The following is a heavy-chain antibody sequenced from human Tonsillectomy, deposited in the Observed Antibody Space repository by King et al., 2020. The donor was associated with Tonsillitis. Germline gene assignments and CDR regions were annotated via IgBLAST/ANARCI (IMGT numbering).Heavy chain of an antibody. CDR3: ARVKFNYYMDV. CDR2: IYYSGST. Sequence: QLQESGPGLVKPSETLSLTCTVSGGSISSSSYYWGWVRQPPGKGLEGIGSIYYSGSTYYNPSLKSRVTISVDTSKNQFSLKLSSVTAADTAVYYCARVKFNYYMDVWGKGTTVTVTS. V-gene: IGHV4-39*01. J-gene: IGHJ6*03. CDR1: GGSISSSSYY. D-gene: IGHD2-21*01.